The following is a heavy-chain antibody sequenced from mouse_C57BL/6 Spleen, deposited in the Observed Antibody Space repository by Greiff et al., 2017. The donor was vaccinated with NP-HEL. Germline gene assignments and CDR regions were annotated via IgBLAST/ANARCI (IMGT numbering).Heavy chain of an antibody. CDR3: ARQNSPDYWYFDV. CDR1: GFTFSSYG. CDR2: ISSGGSYT. J-gene: IGHJ1*03. V-gene: IGHV5-6*01. Sequence: EVKLVESGGDLVKPGGSLKLSCAASGFTFSSYGMSWVRQTPDKRLEWVATISSGGSYTYYPDSVKGRFTISSDNAKNTLYLQMSSLKSEDTAMYYSARQNSPDYWYFDVWGTGTTVTVSS.